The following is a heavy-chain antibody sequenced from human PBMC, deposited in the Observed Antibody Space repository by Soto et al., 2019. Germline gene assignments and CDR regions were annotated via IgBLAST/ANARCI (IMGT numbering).Heavy chain of an antibody. CDR3: ARDSGGSGYEFDY. CDR2: IWFDGGNE. CDR1: GFPFSAYG. Sequence: GGSLRLSCAASGFPFSAYGMHWVRQAPGKGLQWVAVIWFDGGNEYYADSVRGRFTISRDNSKNTLYLQMNSLTDEDTAVYYCARDSGGSGYEFDYWGQGTLVTVSS. J-gene: IGHJ4*02. D-gene: IGHD3-22*01. V-gene: IGHV3-33*01.